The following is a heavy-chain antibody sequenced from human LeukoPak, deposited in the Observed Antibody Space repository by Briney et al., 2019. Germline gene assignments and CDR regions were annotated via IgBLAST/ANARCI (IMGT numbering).Heavy chain of an antibody. Sequence: GGSLRLSCAASGFTFSSYSMNWVRQAPGKGLEWVSSISSSSSYIYYADSVKGRFTISRDNSKNTLYLQMNSLRAEDTAVYYCAKDQRYQLLFDWGQGTLVTVSS. D-gene: IGHD2-2*01. V-gene: IGHV3-21*01. J-gene: IGHJ4*02. CDR3: AKDQRYQLLFD. CDR1: GFTFSSYS. CDR2: ISSSSSYI.